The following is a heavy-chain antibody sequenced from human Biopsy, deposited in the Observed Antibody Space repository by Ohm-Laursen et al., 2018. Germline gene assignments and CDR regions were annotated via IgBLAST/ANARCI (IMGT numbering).Heavy chain of an antibody. Sequence: GTLSLTCTVSGGSISDDYWNWIRQPPGKGLQVIGYISSGGRAEYNPSLKSRLIISLDTSKNQLSLRLSSVTAADSAIYYCARERQFRFLEGAFDYWGQGILVTVSS. CDR2: ISSGGRA. V-gene: IGHV4-59*01. J-gene: IGHJ4*02. CDR3: ARERQFRFLEGAFDY. CDR1: GGSISDDY. D-gene: IGHD3-3*01.